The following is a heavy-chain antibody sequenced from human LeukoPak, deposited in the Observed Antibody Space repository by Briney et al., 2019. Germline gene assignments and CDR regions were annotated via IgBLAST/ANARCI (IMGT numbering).Heavy chain of an antibody. V-gene: IGHV3-23*01. CDR3: AKDLMAAAGRGDFQH. CDR1: GFTFDKYA. Sequence: GGSLRLSCAASGFTFDKYAMSWVRQAPGKGLEWVSLFSGGGSSRTYYADSVKGRFTISRDNSKNTLYLEMNSLRAEETAVYYCAKDLMAAAGRGDFQHWGQGTLVTVYS. D-gene: IGHD6-25*01. CDR2: FSGGGSSRT. J-gene: IGHJ1*01.